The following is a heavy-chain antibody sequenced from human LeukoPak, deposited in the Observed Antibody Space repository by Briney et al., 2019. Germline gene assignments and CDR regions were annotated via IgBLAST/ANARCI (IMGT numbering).Heavy chain of an antibody. CDR3: AKSWGYTRPYYNYMDV. V-gene: IGHV3-23*01. CDR2: IGYRGGSI. D-gene: IGHD3-16*02. Sequence: GGSLRLSCAASGFTFSNYAMSWVRQAPGKGLKWVSIIGYRGGSIYYAYSVQGRFTISRDNSKNTLSLQMNGLRAEDTAVYYCAKSWGYTRPYYNYMDVWGKGTTVTVSS. CDR1: GFTFSNYA. J-gene: IGHJ6*03.